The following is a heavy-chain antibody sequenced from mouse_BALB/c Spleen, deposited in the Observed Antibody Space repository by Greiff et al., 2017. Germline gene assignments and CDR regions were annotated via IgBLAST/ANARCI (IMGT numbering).Heavy chain of an antibody. CDR3: ARSSGYVRTWFAY. Sequence: VKLQESGPGLVAPSQSLSITCTVSGFSLTGYGVNWVRQPPGKGLEWLGMIWGDGSTDYNSALKSRLSISKDNSKSQVFLKMNSLQTDDTARYYCARSSGYVRTWFAYWGQGTLVTVSA. CDR2: IWGDGST. V-gene: IGHV2-6-7*02. J-gene: IGHJ3*01. D-gene: IGHD3-1*01. CDR1: GFSLTGYG.